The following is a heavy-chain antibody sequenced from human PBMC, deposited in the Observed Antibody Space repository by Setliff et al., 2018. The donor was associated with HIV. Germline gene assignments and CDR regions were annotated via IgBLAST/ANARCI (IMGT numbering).Heavy chain of an antibody. CDR2: IFYSGST. V-gene: IGHV4-39*01. CDR3: ARRGIIAGTTDF. Sequence: NPSETLSLTCTASNGSISSSSYFWGWIRQPPGKGLEWIWNIFYSGSTYYNPSLKSRVLISVDTSKNQFSLKLTSVTAADTAVYYCARRGIIAGTTDFWGQGTPVTVS. J-gene: IGHJ4*02. D-gene: IGHD1-7*01. CDR1: NGSISSSSYF.